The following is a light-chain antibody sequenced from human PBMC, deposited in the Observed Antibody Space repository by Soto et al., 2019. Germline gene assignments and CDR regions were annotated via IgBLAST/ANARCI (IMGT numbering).Light chain of an antibody. Sequence: QSVLTQPASVSGSPGQSITISCTGTSSDVGGYNYVSWYQQHPGKAPKLMIYDVSNRPSGVSNRFSGSKSGNTASLTISGLQAEDVADYYCSAYTSSSLYVFVPGTK. V-gene: IGLV2-14*01. CDR2: DVS. CDR3: SAYTSSSLYV. J-gene: IGLJ1*01. CDR1: SSDVGGYNY.